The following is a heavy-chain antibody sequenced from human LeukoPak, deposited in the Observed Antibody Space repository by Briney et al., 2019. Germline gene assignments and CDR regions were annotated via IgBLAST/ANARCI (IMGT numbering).Heavy chain of an antibody. J-gene: IGHJ4*02. V-gene: IGHV1-18*01. CDR2: VSGYNGRT. CDR3: ARRVSGDYYDY. CDR1: GYTFTNYG. D-gene: IGHD3-22*01. Sequence: ASVKVSCKSSGYTFTNYGISWVRQAPGQGLEWMGWVSGYNGRTYYAQNLQGRVTMTTDTSTDTAYMELRGLISDDTAFYYCARRVSGDYYDYWGQGTLVTVSS.